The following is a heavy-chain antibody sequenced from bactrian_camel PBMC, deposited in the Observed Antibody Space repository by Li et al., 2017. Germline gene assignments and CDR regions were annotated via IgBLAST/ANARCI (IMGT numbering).Heavy chain of an antibody. CDR1: GFTFSGYA. J-gene: IGHJ4*01. CDR3: AAGWWLLLQPSAYKY. CDR2: INWNGDVA. V-gene: IGHV3S59*01. D-gene: IGHD2*01. Sequence: VQLVESGGGSVQAGGSLTLSCAASGFTFSGYAMGWFRQAPGEDEGVACINWNGDVAWYSEAVKGRFTISKDNAENTLYLQMNRLKPEDTAMYYCAAGWWLLLQPSAYKYWGQGTQVTVS.